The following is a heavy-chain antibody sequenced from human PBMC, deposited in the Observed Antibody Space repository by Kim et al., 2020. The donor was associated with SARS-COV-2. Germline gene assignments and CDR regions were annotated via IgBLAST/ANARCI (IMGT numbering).Heavy chain of an antibody. CDR1: GGSFSGYY. CDR3: ARGRTMIVVVITDIYFDY. CDR2: INHSGST. J-gene: IGHJ4*02. Sequence: SETLSLTCAVYGGSFSGYYWSWIRQPPGKGLEWIGEINHSGSTNYNPSLKSRVTISVDTSKNQFSLKLSSVTAADTAVYYCARGRTMIVVVITDIYFDYWGQGTLVTVSS. V-gene: IGHV4-34*01. D-gene: IGHD3-22*01.